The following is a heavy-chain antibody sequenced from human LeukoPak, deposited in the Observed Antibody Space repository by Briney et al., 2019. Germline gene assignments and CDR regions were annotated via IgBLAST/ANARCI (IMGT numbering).Heavy chain of an antibody. J-gene: IGHJ4*02. D-gene: IGHD3-22*01. V-gene: IGHV3-15*01. Sequence: PGGSLRLSCAASGFTFSNAWMSWVRPAPGKGLEWVGRIKSKTDGGTTDYAAPVKGRFTISRDDSKNTLYLQLNSLKTEDTAVYYCTARLTYYYDSSPYYGFDYWGQGTLVTVSS. CDR2: IKSKTDGGTT. CDR1: GFTFSNAW. CDR3: TARLTYYYDSSPYYGFDY.